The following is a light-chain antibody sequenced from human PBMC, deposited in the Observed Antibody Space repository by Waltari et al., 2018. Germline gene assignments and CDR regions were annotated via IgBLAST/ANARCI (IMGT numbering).Light chain of an antibody. V-gene: IGKV3-11*01. Sequence: ESVLTQSQATLSVSLGERATLPCRDSQRVSSYLAWYQHKHGQAPRLLIYDASNRATGIPATFSGSGSETDFTLTISSLAHADFAFYYCQQRSNWPPVPSGAGTTVALK. CDR2: DAS. J-gene: IGKJ4*01. CDR3: QQRSNWPPVP. CDR1: QRVSSY.